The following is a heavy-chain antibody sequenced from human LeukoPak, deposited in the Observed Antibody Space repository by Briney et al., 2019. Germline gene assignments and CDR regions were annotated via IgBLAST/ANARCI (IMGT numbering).Heavy chain of an antibody. CDR3: AKAGYGSGSYLRYYYYGMDV. D-gene: IGHD3-10*01. CDR1: GLSLNTAGVG. CDR2: IYWDDDK. J-gene: IGHJ6*02. Sequence: SGPTPVNPTQTLTLTCTLSGLSLNTAGVGVGWIRQPPGKALEWLALIYWDDDKRYNPSLKTRLTITKDTSKNQVVLTVTNMDPVDTATYYCAKAGYGSGSYLRYYYYGMDVWGQGTTVTVSS. V-gene: IGHV2-5*02.